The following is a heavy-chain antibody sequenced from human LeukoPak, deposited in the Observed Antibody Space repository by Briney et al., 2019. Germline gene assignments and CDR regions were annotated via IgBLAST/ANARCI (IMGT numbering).Heavy chain of an antibody. CDR2: IDWNSSDM. D-gene: IGHD2-2*01. V-gene: IGHV3-9*03. J-gene: IGHJ3*01. CDR1: GFTFGDYA. Sequence: GGSLRLSCAASGFTFGDYAMHWVRQTPGKGLEWVSGIDWNSSDMVYADSVKGRFTISRDNAKNSLYLQMSSLRAEDMALYYCAKDRSSTLDDAFDFWGQGTMVTVSS. CDR3: AKDRSSTLDDAFDF.